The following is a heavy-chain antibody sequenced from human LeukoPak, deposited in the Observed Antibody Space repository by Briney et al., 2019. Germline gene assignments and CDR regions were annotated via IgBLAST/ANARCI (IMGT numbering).Heavy chain of an antibody. D-gene: IGHD2-2*02. CDR1: GFTFSSYA. CDR3: AVGYCSSTSCYTYDY. V-gene: IGHV3-23*01. CDR2: ISGSGGST. J-gene: IGHJ4*02. Sequence: GGSLRLSCAASGFTFSSYAMSWVRQAPGKGLEWVSAISGSGGSTYYADSVKGRFTISRDNSKNTLYLQMNSLRAEDTAVYYCAVGYCSSTSCYTYDYWGQGTLVTVSS.